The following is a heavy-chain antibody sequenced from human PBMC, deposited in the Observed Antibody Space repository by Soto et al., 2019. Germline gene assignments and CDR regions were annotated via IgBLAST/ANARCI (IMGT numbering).Heavy chain of an antibody. J-gene: IGHJ1*01. Sequence: EVQLVESGGGLVQPGRSLRLSCAASGFTFDDYATHWVRQVPGKGLEWVSGINWNSGSIGYADSVKGRFAISRDNAKNSLHLQMNSLRAEDTAFYYCVKDESINWYSGHFRHWGQGTLVTVSS. V-gene: IGHV3-9*01. CDR2: INWNSGSI. D-gene: IGHD6-13*01. CDR3: VKDESINWYSGHFRH. CDR1: GFTFDDYA.